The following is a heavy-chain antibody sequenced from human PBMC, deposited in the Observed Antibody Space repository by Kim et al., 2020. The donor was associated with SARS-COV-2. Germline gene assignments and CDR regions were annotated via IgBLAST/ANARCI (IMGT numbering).Heavy chain of an antibody. Sequence: GSLRLSCAASGFTFSSYGMHWVRQAPGKGLEWVAVISYDGSNKYYADSVKGRFTISRDNSKNTLYLQMNSLRAEDTAVYYCAKGRYLWGRHCSSTSCHKLFDYWGQGTLVTVSS. D-gene: IGHD2-2*02. CDR3: AKGRYLWGRHCSSTSCHKLFDY. CDR2: ISYDGSNK. V-gene: IGHV3-30*18. CDR1: GFTFSSYG. J-gene: IGHJ4*02.